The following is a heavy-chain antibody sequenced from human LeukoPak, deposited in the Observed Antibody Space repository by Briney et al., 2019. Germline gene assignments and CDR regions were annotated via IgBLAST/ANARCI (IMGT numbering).Heavy chain of an antibody. V-gene: IGHV3-23*01. CDR3: ARRGLRPDSYYMDV. D-gene: IGHD3-3*01. CDR2: ISGSGGST. CDR1: GFTFSSYA. Sequence: GGSLRLSCAASGFTFSSYAMSWVRQAPGRGLEWVSAISGSGGSTYYADSVKGRFTISRDNSKNTLYLQMNSLRAEDTAVYYCARRGLRPDSYYMDVWGKGTTVTVSS. J-gene: IGHJ6*03.